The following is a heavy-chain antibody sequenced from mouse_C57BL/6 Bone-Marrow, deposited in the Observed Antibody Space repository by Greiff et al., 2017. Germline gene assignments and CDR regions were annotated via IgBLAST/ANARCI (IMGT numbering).Heavy chain of an antibody. CDR1: GFNIKNTY. Sequence: VQLQQSVAELVRPGASVKLSCTASGFNIKNTYMHWVKQRPEQGLEWIGRIDPANGNTKYAPKFQGKATITADTSSNTAYLQLSSMTSEDTAIYYCARSYYGSSPWFAYWGQGTLVTVSA. J-gene: IGHJ3*01. CDR3: ARSYYGSSPWFAY. V-gene: IGHV14-3*01. CDR2: IDPANGNT. D-gene: IGHD1-1*01.